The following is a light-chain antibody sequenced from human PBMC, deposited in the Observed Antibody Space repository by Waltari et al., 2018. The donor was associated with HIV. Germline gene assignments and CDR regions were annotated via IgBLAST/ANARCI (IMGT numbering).Light chain of an antibody. J-gene: IGKJ5*01. CDR1: QSLLNSNGFNY. V-gene: IGKV2-28*01. CDR3: MQALQTPLIT. Sequence: DIVMTQSPLSLPVTPGEPASISCRSSQSLLNSNGFNYLDWYLQKPGQSPRLLIYLASDRAPGVPDRSSGSGSGTDFTLKISRVEAEDVGVYYCMQALQTPLITFGQGTRLEIK. CDR2: LAS.